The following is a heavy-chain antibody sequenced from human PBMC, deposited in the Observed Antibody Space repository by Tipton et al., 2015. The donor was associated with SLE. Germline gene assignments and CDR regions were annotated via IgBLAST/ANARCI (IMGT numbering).Heavy chain of an antibody. CDR3: ARVFSGGYFDY. Sequence: TLSLTCAVYGGSFSGYYWSWIRQPPGKGLEWIGYIYYSGSTNYNPSLKSRVTISVDTSKNQFSLKLSSVTAADTAVYYCARVFSGGYFDYWGQGTLVTDSS. V-gene: IGHV4-34*01. CDR2: IYYSGST. D-gene: IGHD3-16*01. CDR1: GGSFSGYY. J-gene: IGHJ4*02.